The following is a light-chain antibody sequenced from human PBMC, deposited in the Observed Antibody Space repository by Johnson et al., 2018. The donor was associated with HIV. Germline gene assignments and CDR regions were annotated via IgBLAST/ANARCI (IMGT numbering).Light chain of an antibody. CDR1: SSNIGNNF. Sequence: QSVLTQPPSVSAAPGQKVTISCSGSSSNIGNNFVSWYQHLPGTAPKLLIYENSKRPSGIPDRFSGSKSGTSATLGITGLQTGDEADYYCGTWDTSLGAGLYVFGTGTQVTVL. J-gene: IGLJ1*01. V-gene: IGLV1-51*02. CDR2: ENS. CDR3: GTWDTSLGAGLYV.